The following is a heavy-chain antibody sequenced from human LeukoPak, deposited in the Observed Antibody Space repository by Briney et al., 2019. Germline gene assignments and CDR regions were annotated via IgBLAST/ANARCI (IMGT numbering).Heavy chain of an antibody. J-gene: IGHJ4*02. V-gene: IGHV1-2*02. Sequence: GASVKVSCEVSGYTFTSYYIHWVRQAPGQGLEWMGWINPNSGGTNYAEKQKFQGRVTMTRDTSITTVYMEPSRLKYDDTAVHYCARVDQLLYKFDYWGQGTLVTVSS. CDR1: GYTFTSYY. CDR3: ARVDQLLYKFDY. D-gene: IGHD2-2*02. CDR2: INPNSGGT.